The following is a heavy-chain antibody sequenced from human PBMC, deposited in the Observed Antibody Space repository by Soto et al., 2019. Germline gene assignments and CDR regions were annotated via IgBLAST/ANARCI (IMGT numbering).Heavy chain of an antibody. D-gene: IGHD2-15*01. Sequence: SVKVSCTASGCTFSSYAISWVRQAPGQGLEWMGGIIPIFGTANYAQKFQGRVTITADESTSTAYMELSSLRSEDTAVYYCARDVGYCSGGSCYSDYWGQGTLVTVSS. CDR2: IIPIFGTA. V-gene: IGHV1-69*13. J-gene: IGHJ4*02. CDR3: ARDVGYCSGGSCYSDY. CDR1: GCTFSSYA.